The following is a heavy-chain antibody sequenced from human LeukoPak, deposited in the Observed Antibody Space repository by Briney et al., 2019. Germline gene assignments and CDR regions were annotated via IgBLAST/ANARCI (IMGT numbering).Heavy chain of an antibody. V-gene: IGHV1-2*04. J-gene: IGHJ4*02. D-gene: IGHD2-15*01. CDR3: PRGFDCSGGSCYLDC. Sequence: GSVKVSCKASGYTFTGYYMHWVRQAPGQGLERMGWINPNSGGTNYAQKFQGWVTMTRDTSISTADMEVSRLRSDDTAVYYCPRGFDCSGGSCYLDCWGRGTLVTVSS. CDR2: INPNSGGT. CDR1: GYTFTGYY.